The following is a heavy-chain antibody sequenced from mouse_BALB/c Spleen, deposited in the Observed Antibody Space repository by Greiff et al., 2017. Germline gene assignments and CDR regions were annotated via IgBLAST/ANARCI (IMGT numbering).Heavy chain of an antibody. CDR3: ASQPAWFAY. V-gene: IGHV1-80*01. J-gene: IGHJ3*01. CDR2: IYPGDGDT. Sequence: QVQLQQSGPELVKPGASVKIPCKASGYTFTDYNMDWVKQRPGQGLEWIGQIYPGDGDTNYNGKFKGKATLTADKSSSTAYMQLSSLTSEDSAVYFCASQPAWFAYWGQGTLVTVSA. CDR1: GYTFTDYN. D-gene: IGHD6-1*01.